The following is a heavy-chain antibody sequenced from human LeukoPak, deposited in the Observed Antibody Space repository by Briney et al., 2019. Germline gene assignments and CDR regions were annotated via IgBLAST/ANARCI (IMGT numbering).Heavy chain of an antibody. Sequence: EGSLRLSCAASGFTFSSYAMSWVRQAPGKGLEWVSAISGSGGSTYYADSVKGRFTISRDNAKNSLYLQMNSLRAGDTAVYYCARDLRPYSSSSGFDYWGQGTLVTVSS. D-gene: IGHD6-6*01. CDR2: ISGSGGST. CDR1: GFTFSSYA. V-gene: IGHV3-23*01. CDR3: ARDLRPYSSSSGFDY. J-gene: IGHJ4*02.